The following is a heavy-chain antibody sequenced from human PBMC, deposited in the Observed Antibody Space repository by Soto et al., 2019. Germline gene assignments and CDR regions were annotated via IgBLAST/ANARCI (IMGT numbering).Heavy chain of an antibody. J-gene: IGHJ4*02. CDR2: ISYDGSNK. D-gene: IGHD5-12*01. V-gene: IGHV3-30*18. CDR3: AKGYRGYDSANDY. Sequence: VQLVESGGGVVQPGRSLRLSCAASGFTFSSYGMHWVRQAPGKGLEWVAFISYDGSNKYYADSVKGRFTISRDKSNNTLYLQMKSLRAEDTAVYYCAKGYRGYDSANDYWGQGILITDS. CDR1: GFTFSSYG.